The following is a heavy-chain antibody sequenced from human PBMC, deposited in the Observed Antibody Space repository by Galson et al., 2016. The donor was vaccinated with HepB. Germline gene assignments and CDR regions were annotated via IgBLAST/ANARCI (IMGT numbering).Heavy chain of an antibody. J-gene: IGHJ4*02. Sequence: ALVKPTQTLTLTCTVSGFSLNTGAVGVGWIRQPPGKALEWLAPVYWDGDTRYNPSLRSRLNITKDTSKSQVFLTVTDMDPMDTGTYYCAHRRGPAAGTFDNWGQGTVVTVSS. CDR1: GFSLNTGAVG. CDR3: AHRRGPAAGTFDN. V-gene: IGHV2-5*02. D-gene: IGHD6-13*01. CDR2: VYWDGDT.